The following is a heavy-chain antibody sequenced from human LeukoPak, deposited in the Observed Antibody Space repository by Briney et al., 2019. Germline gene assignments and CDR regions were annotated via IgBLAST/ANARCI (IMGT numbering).Heavy chain of an antibody. CDR2: SIGSGGSA. J-gene: IGHJ4*02. CDR1: GFTFSTYT. Sequence: GGSLRLSCVASGFTFSTYTMNWIRQAPGKGLEWVSGSIGSGGSAFYADSVKGRFSISRDTSKNTLFLHMNNLRAEDTAIYYCAKYGPQDSGSSHFDYWGQGALVTVSS. CDR3: AKYGPQDSGSSHFDY. V-gene: IGHV3-23*01. D-gene: IGHD1-26*01.